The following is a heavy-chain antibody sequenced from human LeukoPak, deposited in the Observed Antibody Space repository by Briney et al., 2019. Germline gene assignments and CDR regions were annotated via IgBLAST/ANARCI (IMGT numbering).Heavy chain of an antibody. CDR2: INHSGST. Sequence: PGGSLRLSCAASGFTFSSYSMNWVRQPPGKGLEWIGEINHSGSTNYNPSLKSRVTISVDTSKNQFSLKLSSVTAADTAVYYCARGSGGYYYDSSGYDGYGSGVVFDYWGQGTLVTVSS. CDR3: ARGSGGYYYDSSGYDGYGSGVVFDY. V-gene: IGHV4-34*01. D-gene: IGHD3-22*01. CDR1: GFTFSSYS. J-gene: IGHJ4*02.